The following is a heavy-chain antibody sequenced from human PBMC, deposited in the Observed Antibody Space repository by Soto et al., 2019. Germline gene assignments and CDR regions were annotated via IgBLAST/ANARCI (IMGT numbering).Heavy chain of an antibody. CDR3: ARERAAAGTAPYYYYYYGMDV. J-gene: IGHJ6*02. Sequence: NPSETLSLTCTVSGGSISSYYWSWIRQPPGKGLEWIGYIYYSGSTNYNPSLKSRVTISVDTSKNQFSLKLSSVTAADTAVYYCARERAAAGTAPYYYYYYGMDVWCQGTTVTVSS. CDR1: GGSISSYY. CDR2: IYYSGST. V-gene: IGHV4-59*01. D-gene: IGHD6-13*01.